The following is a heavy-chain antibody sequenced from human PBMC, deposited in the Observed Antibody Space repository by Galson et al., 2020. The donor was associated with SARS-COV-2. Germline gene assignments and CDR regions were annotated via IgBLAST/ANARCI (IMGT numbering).Heavy chain of an antibody. CDR2: MKLDGSDK. V-gene: IGHV3-7*01. D-gene: IGHD1-7*01. J-gene: IGHJ6*02. CDR1: GFTFTKYW. CDR3: TGLANWNYDCYYFGMDV. Sequence: GESLKLSCASSGFTFTKYWMSWVRRATGKGLEWVANMKLDGSDKYYADSVKGRFTISRDNAKNSLYLQMDSLRADDTAVYYCTGLANWNYDCYYFGMDVWGQGTMVTVSS.